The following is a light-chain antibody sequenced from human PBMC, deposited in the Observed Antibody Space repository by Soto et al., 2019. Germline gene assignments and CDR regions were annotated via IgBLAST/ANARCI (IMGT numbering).Light chain of an antibody. Sequence: QSALTQPAAVSGSPGQSITISCTGTSSDIGAYNYVSWYQQYLGKAPKLMIYGVTNRPSGVSNRFSGSKTGNTASLTISGLQAEDEADYYCFSHRSGDSHVFGTGTKVTVL. CDR2: GVT. V-gene: IGLV2-14*01. CDR3: FSHRSGDSHV. CDR1: SSDIGAYNY. J-gene: IGLJ1*01.